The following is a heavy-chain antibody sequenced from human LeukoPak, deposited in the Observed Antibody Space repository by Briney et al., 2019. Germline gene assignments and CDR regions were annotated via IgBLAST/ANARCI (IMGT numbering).Heavy chain of an antibody. CDR3: AREGAAAGTFDY. J-gene: IGHJ4*02. V-gene: IGHV4-61*02. CDR2: IYTSGST. Sequence: SQTLSLTCTVSGGSISSGSYYWSWIRQPAGKGLEWIGRIYTSGSTNYNPSLKSRVTMSVDTSKNQFSLKLSSVTAADTAVYYCAREGAAAGTFDYWGQGTLVTVSS. CDR1: GGSISSGSYY. D-gene: IGHD6-13*01.